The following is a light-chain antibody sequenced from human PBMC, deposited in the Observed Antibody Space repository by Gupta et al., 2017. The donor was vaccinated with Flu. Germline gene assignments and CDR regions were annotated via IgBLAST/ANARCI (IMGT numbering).Light chain of an antibody. V-gene: IGKV3-20*01. CDR1: QSVSSDY. CDR2: GAS. J-gene: IGKJ3*01. CDR3: QHFGDSPST. Sequence: AILSLSPGERAALSCRASQSVSSDYLVWYQQKPGQAPRLLIYGASSRATGIPDRFSGSGSGTDFTLTITRLDPEDFAVYYCQHFGDSPSTFGPGTKVDV.